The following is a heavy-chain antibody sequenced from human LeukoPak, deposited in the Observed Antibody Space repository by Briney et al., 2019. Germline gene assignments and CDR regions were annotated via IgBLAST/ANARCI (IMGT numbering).Heavy chain of an antibody. V-gene: IGHV4-38-2*02. J-gene: IGHJ4*02. CDR1: GYSISSGYY. CDR3: ATGVHGIAAAGDYYFDY. D-gene: IGHD6-13*01. Sequence: SETLSLTCTVSGYSISSGYYWGWIRQPPGKGLEWIGSIYHSGSTYYNPSLKSRVTISVDTSKNQFSLKLRSVTAADTAVYYCATGVHGIAAAGDYYFDYWGQGTLVTVSS. CDR2: IYHSGST.